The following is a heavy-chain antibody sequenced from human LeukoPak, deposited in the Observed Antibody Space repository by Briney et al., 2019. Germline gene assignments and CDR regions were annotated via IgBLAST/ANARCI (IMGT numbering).Heavy chain of an antibody. J-gene: IGHJ4*02. CDR3: AKEGYDILTGYYFDY. Sequence: GGSLRLSCAASGFTFSSYAMSWVRQAPGKGLEWVSAISGSGGSTYYADSVKGRFTISRDNSKNTLYLQMNSLRAEDTAVYCCAKEGYDILTGYYFDYWGQGTLVTVSS. CDR1: GFTFSSYA. D-gene: IGHD3-9*01. CDR2: ISGSGGST. V-gene: IGHV3-23*01.